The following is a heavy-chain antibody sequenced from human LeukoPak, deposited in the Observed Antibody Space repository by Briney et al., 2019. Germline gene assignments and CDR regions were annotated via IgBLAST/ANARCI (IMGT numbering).Heavy chain of an antibody. V-gene: IGHV1-18*01. Sequence: ASVKVSCKASGYTFTNYGISWVRQAPGQGLEWMGWISGYNDNIKYAQKFQGRVTVTTDTSTNTAYMELRSLRSDDTAVYYCARHYRIAVAGLQGFDYWGQGTLVTVSS. J-gene: IGHJ4*02. CDR2: ISGYNDNI. CDR1: GYTFTNYG. CDR3: ARHYRIAVAGLQGFDY. D-gene: IGHD6-19*01.